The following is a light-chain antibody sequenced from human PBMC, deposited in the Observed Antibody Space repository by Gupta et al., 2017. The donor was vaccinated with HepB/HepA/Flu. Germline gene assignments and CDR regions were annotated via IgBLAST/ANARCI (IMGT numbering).Light chain of an antibody. J-gene: IGKJ2*04. V-gene: IGKV3-11*01. CDR2: DAS. CDR1: QSVNNY. CDR3: QQRGYWPLCI. Sequence: EIVLTQSPGTLSLSPGERATLSCRASQSVNNYLAWYQQKPGQAPRLLIYDASNRATGIPARFSGSGYGTDFTLTISSREPEDFAVYYCQQRGYWPLCIFGQGTKLEIK.